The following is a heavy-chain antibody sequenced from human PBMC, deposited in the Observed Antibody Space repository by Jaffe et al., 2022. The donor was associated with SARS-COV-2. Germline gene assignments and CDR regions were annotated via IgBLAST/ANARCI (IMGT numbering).Heavy chain of an antibody. Sequence: EVQLVESGGGLVKPGGSLRLSCAASGFTFSSYSMNWVRQAPGKGLEWVSSISSSSSYIYYADSVKGRFTISRDNAKNSLYLQMNSLRAEDTAVYYCARGDILTVGNPFDYWGQGTLVTVSS. J-gene: IGHJ4*02. CDR1: GFTFSSYS. CDR3: ARGDILTVGNPFDY. V-gene: IGHV3-21*01. D-gene: IGHD3-9*01. CDR2: ISSSSSYI.